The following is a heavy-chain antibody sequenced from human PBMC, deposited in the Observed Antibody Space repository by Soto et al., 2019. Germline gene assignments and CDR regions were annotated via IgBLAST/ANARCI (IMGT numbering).Heavy chain of an antibody. CDR3: AKEGEHSSGWANFDY. Sequence: EVQLLESGGGLVQPGGSLRLSCAASGFTFSSYAMSWVRQAPGKGLEWVSAISGSGYSTYYADSVKGRFTISRDNSKNTLYLQRNSLRAEDTAVYYCAKEGEHSSGWANFDYWGQGTLVTVSS. CDR2: ISGSGYST. J-gene: IGHJ4*02. D-gene: IGHD6-19*01. CDR1: GFTFSSYA. V-gene: IGHV3-23*01.